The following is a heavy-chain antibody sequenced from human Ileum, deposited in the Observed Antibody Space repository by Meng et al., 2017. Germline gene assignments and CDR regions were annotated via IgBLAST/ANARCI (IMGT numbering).Heavy chain of an antibody. Sequence: QLWLQEAGPGLRLLSGALSLTRPVSGDSVSHGNWCNWVRQSPGEGLEGGWEILHGGTPNYHPSLKNRVTLLMDKSKIQFSLQLTSVTAADTAVFYCARGIGDIRVGFDYWGQGSLVTVSS. CDR3: ARGIGDIRVGFDY. V-gene: IGHV4-4*02. D-gene: IGHD5-12*01. CDR2: ILHGGTP. J-gene: IGHJ4*02. CDR1: GDSVSHGNW.